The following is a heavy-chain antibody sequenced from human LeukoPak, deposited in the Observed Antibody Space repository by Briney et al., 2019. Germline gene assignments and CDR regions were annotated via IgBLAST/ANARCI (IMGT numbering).Heavy chain of an antibody. CDR1: GFTFSSAW. CDR3: ATDRHYGYDF. CDR2: VKSKTGGGTT. V-gene: IGHV3-15*01. Sequence: PGGSLRLFCAASGFTFSSAWMSWVRQAPGKGLEWVGRVKSKTGGGTTDYAAPVKGRFTISRDDSTDTLFLQMNSLKTEDTAVYYCATDRHYGYDFWGQGTLVTVSS. J-gene: IGHJ4*02. D-gene: IGHD3-10*01.